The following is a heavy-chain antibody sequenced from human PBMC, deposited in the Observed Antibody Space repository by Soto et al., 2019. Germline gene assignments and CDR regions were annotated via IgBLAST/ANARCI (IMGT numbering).Heavy chain of an antibody. CDR1: GGSFSAYY. J-gene: IGHJ6*02. D-gene: IGHD2-15*01. CDR2: INHSGST. Sequence: LETLSLTCAGYGGSFSAYYWSWIRQPPGKGLEWIGEINHSGSTNYNPSLKSRGTISADTSKNQFSLKLSYVTAANTAVYYCATKRSVVDATLPPPSSYAMDLWGQGTTVT. CDR3: ATKRSVVDATLPPPSSYAMDL. V-gene: IGHV4-34*01.